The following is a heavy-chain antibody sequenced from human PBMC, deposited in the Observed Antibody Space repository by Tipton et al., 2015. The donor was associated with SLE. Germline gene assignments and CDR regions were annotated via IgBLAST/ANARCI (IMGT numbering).Heavy chain of an antibody. J-gene: IGHJ4*02. D-gene: IGHD3-22*01. V-gene: IGHV3-23*01. CDR2: ISGSGGST. CDR1: GFTFNNYA. CDR3: ARDLVYQWLFDY. Sequence: SLRLSCAASGFTFNNYAMNWVRQAPGKGLEWVSAISGSGGSTYSADSVKGRFTISRDNSKNTLYLQMNSLRAEDTAVYYCARDLVYQWLFDYWGQGTLVTVSS.